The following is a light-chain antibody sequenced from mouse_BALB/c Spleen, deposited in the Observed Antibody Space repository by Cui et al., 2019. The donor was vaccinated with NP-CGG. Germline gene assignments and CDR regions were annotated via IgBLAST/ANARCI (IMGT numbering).Light chain of an antibody. Sequence: QAVVTQESALTTSPGETVTLTCRSSTGAVTTRHYAKWVQEKPKHLFTGLIGGTNNRVPGVPARFSGSLIGDKAARTITGAQTEDEAIYFCALWYSNHWVFGGGTKLTVL. J-gene: IGLJ1*01. CDR1: TGAVTTRHY. CDR3: ALWYSNHWV. V-gene: IGLV1*01. CDR2: GTN.